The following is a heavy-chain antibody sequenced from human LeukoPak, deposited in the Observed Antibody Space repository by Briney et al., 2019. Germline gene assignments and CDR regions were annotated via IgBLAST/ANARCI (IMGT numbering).Heavy chain of an antibody. V-gene: IGHV4-59*01. CDR3: ARITQGTTDY. D-gene: IGHD3-10*01. J-gene: IGHJ4*02. Sequence: SETLSLTCTVSGGSISSYYWGWIRQPPGKGLEWLGYIYYSGSTNYNPSLKSRVTISVDTSKNQFSLKLSSVTAADTAVYYCARITQGTTDYWGQGTLVTVSS. CDR2: IYYSGST. CDR1: GGSISSYY.